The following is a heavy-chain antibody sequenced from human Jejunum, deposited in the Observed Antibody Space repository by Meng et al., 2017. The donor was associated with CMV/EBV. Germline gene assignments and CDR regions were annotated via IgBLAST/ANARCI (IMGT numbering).Heavy chain of an antibody. J-gene: IGHJ6*02. CDR2: MNPNNGNT. V-gene: IGHV1-8*01. CDR1: GYTFTSSD. Sequence: SGYTFTSSDINWVRQATGQGLEWMGWMNPNNGNTGYGQKFQGRVTLTRNTAISTAYTELSSLRSEDTAVYYCLLTPRRVGHGMDVWGQGTTVTVSS. D-gene: IGHD2-15*01. CDR3: LLTPRRVGHGMDV.